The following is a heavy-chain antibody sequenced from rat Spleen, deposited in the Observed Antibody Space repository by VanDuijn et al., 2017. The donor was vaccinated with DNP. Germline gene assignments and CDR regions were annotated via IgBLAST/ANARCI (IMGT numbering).Heavy chain of an antibody. D-gene: IGHD1-4*01. CDR3: ARRRLPYWYFDF. V-gene: IGHV1-43*01. J-gene: IGHJ1*01. Sequence: QVQLQQSGAELTKPGSSVRISCKASGYTFTTYYISWIKQTTGQGLEYIGYINTGSGGTNYNEKFKGKATLTVDKSSSTAFMQLSSLTPDDSAVYYCARRRLPYWYFDFWGPGTMVTVSS. CDR2: INTGSGGT. CDR1: GYTFTTYY.